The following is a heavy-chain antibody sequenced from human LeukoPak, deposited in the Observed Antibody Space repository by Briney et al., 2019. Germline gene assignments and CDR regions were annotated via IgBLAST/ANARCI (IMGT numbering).Heavy chain of an antibody. Sequence: GGSLRLSCAASGFTFSIYWMSWVRQAPGKGLEWVAIIKQDGSEKYYLDSVKGRFTISRDNAENSLYLQMNSLRAEDTAVYYCARDTSSIVGPRFDYWGQGILVTVSS. D-gene: IGHD1-26*01. CDR2: IKQDGSEK. J-gene: IGHJ4*02. CDR3: ARDTSSIVGPRFDY. CDR1: GFTFSIYW. V-gene: IGHV3-7*01.